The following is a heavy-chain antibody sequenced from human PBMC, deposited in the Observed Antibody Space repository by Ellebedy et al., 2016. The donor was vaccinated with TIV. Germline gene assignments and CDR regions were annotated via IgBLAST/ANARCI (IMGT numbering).Heavy chain of an antibody. Sequence: SETLSLTXTVSGGSVSSGSYYWSWIRQPPGKGLELIGYIYYSGSTNYNPSLKSRVTISVDTSKNQFSLKLSSVTAADTAVYYCARVQGGDYYDSSGYYGFDYWGQGTLVTVSS. J-gene: IGHJ4*02. CDR3: ARVQGGDYYDSSGYYGFDY. V-gene: IGHV4-61*01. D-gene: IGHD3-22*01. CDR1: GGSVSSGSYY. CDR2: IYYSGST.